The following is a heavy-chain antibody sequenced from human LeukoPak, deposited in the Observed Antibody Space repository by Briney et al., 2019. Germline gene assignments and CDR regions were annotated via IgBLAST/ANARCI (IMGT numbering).Heavy chain of an antibody. Sequence: GGSLRLSCAASGFTFSTYWMHWVRQAPGKGLVWVSRIKSDGGTNYADSVKGRFTISRDNAKKAVSLQMNSLRPEDTGVYYCARAPSEIGGYYPEYFRHWGQGTLVTVSS. CDR1: GFTFSTYW. V-gene: IGHV3-74*01. CDR3: ARAPSEIGGYYPEYFRH. J-gene: IGHJ1*01. D-gene: IGHD3-22*01. CDR2: IKSDGGT.